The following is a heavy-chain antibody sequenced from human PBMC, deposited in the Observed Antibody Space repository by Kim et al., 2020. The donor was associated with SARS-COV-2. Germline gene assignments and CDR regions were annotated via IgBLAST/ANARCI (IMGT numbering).Heavy chain of an antibody. J-gene: IGHJ3*02. CDR2: TK. Sequence: TKYYADTVKGRFTISRDNAKNTLYLQMTSLRAEDTAVYYCASYGADAFDIWGQGTMVTVSS. V-gene: IGHV3-48*04. D-gene: IGHD4-17*01. CDR3: ASYGADAFDI.